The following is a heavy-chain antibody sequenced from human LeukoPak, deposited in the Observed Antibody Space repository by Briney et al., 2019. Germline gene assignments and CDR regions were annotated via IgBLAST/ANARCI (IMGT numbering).Heavy chain of an antibody. V-gene: IGHV6-1*01. D-gene: IGHD3-10*01. CDR1: GDIVSSSTAA. CDR2: TYYRSRWTY. CDR3: ARDGSGYANWFDP. Sequence: SQTLSLTCAISGDIVSSSTAAWNWIRQSPSRGLEWLGGTYYRSRWTYEYTTSVKSRITINPDTSKNQFSLQLNSVTPEDTAVYYCARDGSGYANWFDPWGQGTLVTVSS. J-gene: IGHJ5*02.